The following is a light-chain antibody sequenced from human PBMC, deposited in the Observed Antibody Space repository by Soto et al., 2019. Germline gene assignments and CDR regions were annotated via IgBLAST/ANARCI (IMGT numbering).Light chain of an antibody. Sequence: QSVLTQPPSVSGAPGQRVTISCTGSSSNIGAGYDVHWYQQLPGTAPKLLIYHNSDRPSGVPDRFSGSKSGTSASLAITGLQAADEADYYCQSYDSGLSAFYVFGTGTKVTVL. CDR3: QSYDSGLSAFYV. CDR1: SSNIGAGYD. J-gene: IGLJ1*01. CDR2: HNS. V-gene: IGLV1-40*01.